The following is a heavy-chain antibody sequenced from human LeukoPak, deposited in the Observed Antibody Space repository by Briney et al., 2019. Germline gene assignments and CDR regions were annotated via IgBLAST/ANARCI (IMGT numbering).Heavy chain of an antibody. V-gene: IGHV5-51*01. CDR2: IYPRDSYT. CDR1: GYNFINYW. J-gene: IGHJ4*02. Sequence: PGESLKISCKGSGYNFINYWIGWVRQMPGKGLEWMGIIYPRDSYTRYSPSFEGQVTISADKSINTAYLQWSSLKASDTAMYYCARQPNPDFDYWGQGTLVTVSS. CDR3: ARQPNPDFDY.